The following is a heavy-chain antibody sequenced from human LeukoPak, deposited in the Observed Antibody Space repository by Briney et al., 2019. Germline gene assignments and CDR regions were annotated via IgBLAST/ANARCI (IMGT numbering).Heavy chain of an antibody. Sequence: PGGSLRLSCAASGFTFSSYAMSWVRQAPGKGLEWVSAISGSGGSPYYADSVKGRFTISRDNSKNTLYLQMNSLRAEDTAVYYCAKGPADYSNKGDYWGQGTLVTVSS. CDR3: AKGPADYSNKGDY. CDR2: ISGSGGSP. V-gene: IGHV3-23*01. J-gene: IGHJ4*02. D-gene: IGHD4-11*01. CDR1: GFTFSSYA.